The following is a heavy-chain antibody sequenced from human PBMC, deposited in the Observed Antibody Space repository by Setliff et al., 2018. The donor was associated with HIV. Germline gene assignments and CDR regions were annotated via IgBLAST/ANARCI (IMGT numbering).Heavy chain of an antibody. CDR2: ISWNSGVI. D-gene: IGHD6-13*01. CDR1: GFTFDDYA. V-gene: IGHV3-9*01. J-gene: IGHJ4*02. Sequence: GGSLRLSCVASGFTFDDYAMHWVRQVPGKGLEWVSGISWNSGVIGYADSVKGRFTISRDNAKDSVSLQMNNLRAEDTAVYYCARSKGGSNWPFDYWGQGTLVTVSS. CDR3: ARSKGGSNWPFDY.